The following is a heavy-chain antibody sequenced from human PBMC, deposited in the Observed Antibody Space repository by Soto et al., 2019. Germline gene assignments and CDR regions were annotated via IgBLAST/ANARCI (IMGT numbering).Heavy chain of an antibody. D-gene: IGHD3-16*01. Sequence: SETLSLTCTVSGGSISSGGYYWSWIRQHPGKGLEWIGYIYYSGSTYYNPSLKSRVTISVDTSKNQFSLKLSSVTAADTAVYYCARVLFTRNYYYYGMDVWGKGTTVTVSS. CDR3: ARVLFTRNYYYYGMDV. CDR2: IYYSGST. V-gene: IGHV4-31*03. J-gene: IGHJ6*04. CDR1: GGSISSGGYY.